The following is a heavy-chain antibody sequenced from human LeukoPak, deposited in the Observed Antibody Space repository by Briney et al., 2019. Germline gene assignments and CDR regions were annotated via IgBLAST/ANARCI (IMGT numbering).Heavy chain of an antibody. Sequence: ASVKVSCKASGFRFTSYDINWVRQASGQGFEWMGWMNPNNGNTGYAQKFQGRVTMTRDTSISTAYMELSSLRSEDTAVYYCARDLSSAAAGTADYWGQGTLVTVSS. D-gene: IGHD6-13*01. J-gene: IGHJ4*02. V-gene: IGHV1-8*01. CDR3: ARDLSSAAAGTADY. CDR1: GFRFTSYD. CDR2: MNPNNGNT.